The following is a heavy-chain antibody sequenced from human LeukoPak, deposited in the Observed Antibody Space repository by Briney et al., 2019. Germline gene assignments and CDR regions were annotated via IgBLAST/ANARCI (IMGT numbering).Heavy chain of an antibody. D-gene: IGHD3-10*01. CDR3: ARSLYYYGSGSYY. V-gene: IGHV1-69*05. J-gene: IGHJ4*02. Sequence: SVKVSCKASGGTFSSYAISWVRQAPGQGLEWMGGIIPIFGTANDAQKFQGRVTITTDESTSTAYMELSSLRSEDTAVYYCARSLYYYGSGSYYWGQGTLVTVSS. CDR1: GGTFSSYA. CDR2: IIPIFGTA.